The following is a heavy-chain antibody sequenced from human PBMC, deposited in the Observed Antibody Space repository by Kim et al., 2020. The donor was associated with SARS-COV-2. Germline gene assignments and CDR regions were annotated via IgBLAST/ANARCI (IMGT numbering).Heavy chain of an antibody. CDR1: GFTFSNAW. V-gene: IGHV3-15*01. J-gene: IGHJ3*02. CDR2: IKSKTDGGTT. D-gene: IGHD4-17*01. CDR3: TTARLRGAFDI. Sequence: GGSLRLSCAASGFTFSNAWISWVRQAPGKGLEWVGRIKSKTDGGTTDYAAPVKGRFTISRDDSKNTLYLQMNSLKTEDTAVYYCTTARLRGAFDIWGQGTMVTVSS.